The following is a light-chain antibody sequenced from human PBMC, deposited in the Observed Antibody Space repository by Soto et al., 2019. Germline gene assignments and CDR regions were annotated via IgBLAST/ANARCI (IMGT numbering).Light chain of an antibody. V-gene: IGKV1-5*01. CDR1: QSISSW. CDR3: QQYNSYPFT. J-gene: IGKJ3*01. Sequence: DIQMTQSPSTLSASVGDRVTITCRASQSISSWLAWYQLKPGKAPNLLIYDASSLESGVPSRFSGSGSGTEFTLTISSLQPDDFATYYCQQYNSYPFTFGPGTKVDI. CDR2: DAS.